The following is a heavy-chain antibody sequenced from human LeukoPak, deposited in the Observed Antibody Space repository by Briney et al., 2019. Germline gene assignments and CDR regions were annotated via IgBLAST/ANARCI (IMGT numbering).Heavy chain of an antibody. D-gene: IGHD3-22*01. J-gene: IGHJ3*02. Sequence: GGSLRLSYAASGFTFSNAWMNWVRQAPGKGLEWVGRIKSKTDGGTTDYAAPVKGRFTISRDDSKNTLYLQMNSLKTEDTAVYYCTTDSYYYDSSGYHGAFDIWGQGTMVTVSS. CDR3: TTDSYYYDSSGYHGAFDI. CDR1: GFTFSNAW. CDR2: IKSKTDGGTT. V-gene: IGHV3-15*07.